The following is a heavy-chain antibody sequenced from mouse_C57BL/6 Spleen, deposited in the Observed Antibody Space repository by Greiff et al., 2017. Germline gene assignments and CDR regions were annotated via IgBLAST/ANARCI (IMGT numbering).Heavy chain of an antibody. D-gene: IGHD2-4*01. J-gene: IGHJ4*01. Sequence: QVQLQQSGAELVKPGASVKISCKASGYAFSSYWMNWVKQRPGTGLEWLGQIYPGDGDTNYKGKLKGKATLTADKSSSTAYMQLSSLTTEDSAVYFCAISGDYDGYAMDYCGQGTSVTVSS. CDR2: IYPGDGDT. CDR3: AISGDYDGYAMDY. V-gene: IGHV1-80*01. CDR1: GYAFSSYW.